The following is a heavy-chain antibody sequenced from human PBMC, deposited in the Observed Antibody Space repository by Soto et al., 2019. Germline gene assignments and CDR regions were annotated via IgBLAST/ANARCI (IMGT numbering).Heavy chain of an antibody. D-gene: IGHD3-22*01. CDR1: GGSFSGYY. Sequence: PTETLSITCAVYGGSFSGYYWSWIRQPPGKGLEWIGEIFHGGSTNYSPSLKSRVTISVDTSKNQSSLELSSVTAADTAVYYCARPHYDSNTFYYFFDYWGQGTLVTVSS. V-gene: IGHV4-34*12. CDR3: ARPHYDSNTFYYFFDY. CDR2: IFHGGST. J-gene: IGHJ4*02.